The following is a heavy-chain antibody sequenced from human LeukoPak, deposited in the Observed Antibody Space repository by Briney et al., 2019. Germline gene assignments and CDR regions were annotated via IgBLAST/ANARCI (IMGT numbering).Heavy chain of an antibody. Sequence: ASVKVSCKASGYTFTSYAMHWVRQAPGQRLEWMGWINAGNGNTKYSQEFQGRVTITRDTSASTAYMELSSLRSEDMAVYYCARDPGSSGYYYYYMDAWGKGTTVTVSS. CDR3: ARDPGSSGYYYYYMDA. CDR1: GYTFTSYA. D-gene: IGHD6-19*01. V-gene: IGHV1-3*03. J-gene: IGHJ6*03. CDR2: INAGNGNT.